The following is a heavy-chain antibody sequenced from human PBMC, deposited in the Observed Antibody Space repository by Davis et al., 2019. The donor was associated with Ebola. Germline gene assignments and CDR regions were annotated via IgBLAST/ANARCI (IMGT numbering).Heavy chain of an antibody. J-gene: IGHJ4*02. Sequence: GESLKISCAASGFTFSSYWMSWVRQAPGKGLAWVSRMNSDGSRANYADSVKGRFTISRDNAKNALYLQMDSLRAEDTAVYYCVSAASGTYYFDYWGQGTLVTVSS. D-gene: IGHD1-1*01. CDR3: VSAASGTYYFDY. CDR2: MNSDGSRA. CDR1: GFTFSSYW. V-gene: IGHV3-74*01.